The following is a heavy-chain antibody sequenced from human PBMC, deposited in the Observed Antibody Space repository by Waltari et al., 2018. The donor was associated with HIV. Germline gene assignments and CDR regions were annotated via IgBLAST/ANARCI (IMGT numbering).Heavy chain of an antibody. V-gene: IGHV3-48*01. CDR3: ARETYYYDSSGPYFDY. D-gene: IGHD3-22*01. CDR2: ISISSSTI. J-gene: IGHJ4*02. Sequence: EVQLVESGGGLVQPGGSLRLSCAASGFTFTSYGMNWVRQAPGKGVEWVSFISISSSTIYYRESVKGRFTISRDNAKNSLYLQMNSLRAEDTAVYYCARETYYYDSSGPYFDYWGQGTLVTVSS. CDR1: GFTFTSYG.